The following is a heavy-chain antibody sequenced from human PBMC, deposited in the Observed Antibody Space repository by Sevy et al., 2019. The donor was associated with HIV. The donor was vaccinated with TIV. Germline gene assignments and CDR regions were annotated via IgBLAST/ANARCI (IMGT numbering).Heavy chain of an antibody. CDR2: IYHSGST. CDR1: GGSISSCNW. J-gene: IGHJ4*02. Sequence: SETLSLTCAVSGGSISSCNWWSWVRQPPGKGLEWFGEIYHSGSTNYNPSLKSRITISVDKTKNQFALKLSSMTALDTAVYYCARDPYYGSGSYYRAFDYWGQGTLVTVSS. D-gene: IGHD3-10*01. V-gene: IGHV4-4*02. CDR3: ARDPYYGSGSYYRAFDY.